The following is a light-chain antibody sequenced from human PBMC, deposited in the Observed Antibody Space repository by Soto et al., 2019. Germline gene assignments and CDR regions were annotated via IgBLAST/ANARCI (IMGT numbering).Light chain of an antibody. Sequence: QAVVTQEPSLTVSPGGTVTLTCGSSTGVVTSGHYPYWFQQKPGQAPRTLIYDTSKKHSWTPARFSGSLLGGQAALTLSGAQPEDEAEYYCLLSYSGDYVFGTGTKVTVL. V-gene: IGLV7-46*01. CDR3: LLSYSGDYV. CDR1: TGVVTSGHY. J-gene: IGLJ1*01. CDR2: DTS.